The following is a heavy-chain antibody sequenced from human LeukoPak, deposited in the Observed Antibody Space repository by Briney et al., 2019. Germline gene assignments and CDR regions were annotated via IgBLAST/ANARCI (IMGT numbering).Heavy chain of an antibody. CDR1: GGSFSDYY. CDR2: INHSGSN. J-gene: IGHJ6*03. V-gene: IGHV4-34*01. CDR3: ASWGSGLYMDV. D-gene: IGHD3-16*01. Sequence: SETLSLTCAVYGGSFSDYYWSWIRQPPGKGLEWIGEINHSGSNNYNPSLKSRVTISIDTSKNQFSLKLTSVTAADTAVYYCASWGSGLYMDVWGKGTTVTVSS.